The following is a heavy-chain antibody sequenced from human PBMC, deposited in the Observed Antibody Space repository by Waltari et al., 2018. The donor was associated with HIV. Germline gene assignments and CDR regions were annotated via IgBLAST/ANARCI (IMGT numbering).Heavy chain of an antibody. CDR3: AKDAYGGHPKNWFDS. CDR2: ISSDGSNQ. J-gene: IGHJ5*01. D-gene: IGHD3-10*01. Sequence: QVQLVESGGGVVQPEKCLRLSCAASGFTFRQYAMHWVRQAPGKGLEWVTLISSDGSNQYYADSVKGRFTISRDNSKNTLSLQMNSLKTEDTAVYYCAKDAYGGHPKNWFDSWGQGTLVTVSS. CDR1: GFTFRQYA. V-gene: IGHV3-30*18.